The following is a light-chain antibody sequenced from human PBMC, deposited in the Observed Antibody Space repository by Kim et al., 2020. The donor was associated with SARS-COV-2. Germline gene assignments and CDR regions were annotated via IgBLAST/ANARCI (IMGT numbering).Light chain of an antibody. CDR1: QSVNNN. J-gene: IGKJ4*01. V-gene: IGKV1-9*01. Sequence: IQLTQSPSSLSASVGDRVTITCRASQSVNNNLAWYQQKPGKAPRLLIYLSSTVQSGVPSRFTGSGSGTNFALTINTLQPEDFATYYCQQLNAFPLTFGGGTKVDIK. CDR3: QQLNAFPLT. CDR2: LSS.